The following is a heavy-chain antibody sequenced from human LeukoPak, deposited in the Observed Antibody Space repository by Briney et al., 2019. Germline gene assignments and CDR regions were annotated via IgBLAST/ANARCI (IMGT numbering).Heavy chain of an antibody. Sequence: SETLSLTCAVYGGSFSGYYWSWIRQPPGKGLEWIGEINHSGSTNYNPSLKSRVTISVDTSKNQFSLKLSSVTAADTAVYYCARGQPPSKGYYYDSSGYYSSGFDIWGQGTMVTVSS. J-gene: IGHJ3*02. CDR3: ARGQPPSKGYYYDSSGYYSSGFDI. V-gene: IGHV4-34*01. CDR2: INHSGST. D-gene: IGHD3-22*01. CDR1: GGSFSGYY.